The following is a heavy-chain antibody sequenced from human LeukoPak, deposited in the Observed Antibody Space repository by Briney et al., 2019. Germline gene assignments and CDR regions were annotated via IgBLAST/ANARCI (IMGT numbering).Heavy chain of an antibody. D-gene: IGHD5-24*01. Sequence: SGTLSLTCTVSVGSISSNYWSWIRQPPGKGLEWIGYIYYSGSTNYNPSLKSRVTISVDTSKNQFSLKLSSVTAADTAVYYCARGEDGYNPFNYWGQGTLVTVSS. CDR1: VGSISSNY. CDR2: IYYSGST. V-gene: IGHV4-59*01. J-gene: IGHJ4*02. CDR3: ARGEDGYNPFNY.